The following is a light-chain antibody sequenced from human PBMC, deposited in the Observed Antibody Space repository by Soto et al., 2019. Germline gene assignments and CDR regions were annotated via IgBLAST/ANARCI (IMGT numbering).Light chain of an antibody. V-gene: IGKV1-39*01. CDR2: AAS. J-gene: IGKJ2*01. CDR1: QSISSY. CDR3: QRSYRAPYT. Sequence: DIQMTQSPSSLSASVGDRVTITCRASQSISSYLNWYQQKPGKAPKLLIYAASSLQSGVPSRFSGSGSGTDLTLTISSLQPEDFETYYCQRSYRAPYTFGQGTKQEIK.